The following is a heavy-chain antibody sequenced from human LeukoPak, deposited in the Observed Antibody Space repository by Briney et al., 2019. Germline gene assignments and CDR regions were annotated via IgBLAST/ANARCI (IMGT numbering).Heavy chain of an antibody. CDR2: INSDGSST. CDR1: GFTFSSYW. CDR3: AREEVVVHFDY. D-gene: IGHD3-22*01. Sequence: GESLKISCAASGFTFSSYWMHWVRQAPGKGLVWVSRINSDGSSTSYADSVKGRFTISRDNAKNTLYLQMNSLRAEDTAVYYCAREEVVVHFDYWGQGTLVTVSS. V-gene: IGHV3-74*01. J-gene: IGHJ4*02.